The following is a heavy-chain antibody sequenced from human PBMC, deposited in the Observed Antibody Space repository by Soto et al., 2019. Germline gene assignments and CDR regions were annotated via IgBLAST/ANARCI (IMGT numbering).Heavy chain of an antibody. J-gene: IGHJ6*02. CDR3: ARDRVRGSGSYRSYYYGMDV. CDR2: IIPIFGTA. V-gene: IGHV1-69*01. D-gene: IGHD3-10*01. CDR1: GFTFSSYA. Sequence: QVQLVESGGGVVQPGRSLRLSCAASGFTFSSYAISWVRQAPGQGLEWMGGIIPIFGTANYAQKFQGRVTITADESTSTAYMELSSLRSEDTAVYYCARDRVRGSGSYRSYYYGMDVWGQGTTVTVSS.